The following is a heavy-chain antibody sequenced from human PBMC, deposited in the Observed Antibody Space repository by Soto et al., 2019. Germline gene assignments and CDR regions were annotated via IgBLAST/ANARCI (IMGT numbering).Heavy chain of an antibody. CDR3: ARAYLSALDC. CDR2: INSDGSST. J-gene: IGHJ4*02. D-gene: IGHD3-16*01. CDR1: GFTFSTYW. Sequence: EVQLVESGGGLVQPGGSLRLSCAASGFTFSTYWMHWVRQAPGKGLVWVSRINSDGSSTTYADSVKGRLTISRDNAKNTVYLQMTSLRAEDTAVYYCARAYLSALDCWGQGTLVTVSS. V-gene: IGHV3-74*01.